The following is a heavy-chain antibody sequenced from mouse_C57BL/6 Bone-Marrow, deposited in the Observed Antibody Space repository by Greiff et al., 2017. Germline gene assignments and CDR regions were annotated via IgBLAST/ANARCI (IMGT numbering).Heavy chain of an antibody. V-gene: IGHV5-4*03. Sequence: EVMLVESGGGLVKPGGSLKLSCAASGFTFSSYAMSWVRQTPEKRLEWVATISDGVSYTYYPDNVKGRFTISSDNVKNNLYLKMSHLKSEDTSMYYCASQIYYGNYGGDYWGQGTSVTVSS. J-gene: IGHJ4*01. CDR3: ASQIYYGNYGGDY. CDR1: GFTFSSYA. D-gene: IGHD2-1*01. CDR2: ISDGVSYT.